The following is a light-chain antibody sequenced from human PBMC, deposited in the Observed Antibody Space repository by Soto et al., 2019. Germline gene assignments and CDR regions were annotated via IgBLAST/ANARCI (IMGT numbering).Light chain of an antibody. V-gene: IGLV1-40*01. CDR3: QSYDISLSGFVV. J-gene: IGLJ2*01. Sequence: QAVVTQPPSVSGAPGQRVTISCTGSSSNIGAGYDVHWYQQLPGTVPKLLIYGNTNRPSGVPDRFSGSKSGTSASLAITGLQAEDEADYYCQSYDISLSGFVVFGGGTKLTVL. CDR2: GNT. CDR1: SSNIGAGYD.